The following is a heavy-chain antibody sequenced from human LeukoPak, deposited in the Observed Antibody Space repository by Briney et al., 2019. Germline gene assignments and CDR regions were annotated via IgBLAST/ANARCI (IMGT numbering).Heavy chain of an antibody. CDR2: IKQDGSEI. J-gene: IGHJ4*02. D-gene: IGHD1-26*01. Sequence: GGSLRLSCAASGFTFSNYWMGWVRQAPGKGLEWVANIKQDGSEIYYVDSVKGRFTISRDTAKDSLYLQMNSLRAEDTALYHCARRRLVSGAYPCYFDYWGQGTLVTVSS. V-gene: IGHV3-7*03. CDR1: GFTFSNYW. CDR3: ARRRLVSGAYPCYFDY.